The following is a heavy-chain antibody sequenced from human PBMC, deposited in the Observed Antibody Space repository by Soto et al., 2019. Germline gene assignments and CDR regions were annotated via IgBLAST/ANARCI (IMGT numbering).Heavy chain of an antibody. CDR2: ISYDGSNK. Sequence: AGGSLRLSCAASGFTFSSYGMDWVRQAPGKGLEWVAVISYDGSNKYYADSVKGRFTISRDNSKNTLYLQMNSLRAEDTAVYYCAKERNPDSSGYHFDHWGQGTLVTVSS. D-gene: IGHD3-22*01. V-gene: IGHV3-30*18. CDR1: GFTFSSYG. J-gene: IGHJ4*02. CDR3: AKERNPDSSGYHFDH.